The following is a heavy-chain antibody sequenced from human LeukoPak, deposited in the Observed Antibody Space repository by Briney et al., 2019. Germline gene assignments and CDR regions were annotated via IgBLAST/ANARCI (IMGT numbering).Heavy chain of an antibody. CDR3: ASRYDYSNYIDY. CDR2: IYYSGGT. J-gene: IGHJ4*02. V-gene: IGHV4-39*02. CDR1: GFTFSSYA. Sequence: GSLRLSCAASGFTFSSYAMSWIRQPPGKGLEWIGTIYYSGGTYYNPSLKSRVTISVDTSKNHFSLKLSSVTAADTAVYYCASRYDYSNYIDYWGQGTLVTVSS. D-gene: IGHD4-11*01.